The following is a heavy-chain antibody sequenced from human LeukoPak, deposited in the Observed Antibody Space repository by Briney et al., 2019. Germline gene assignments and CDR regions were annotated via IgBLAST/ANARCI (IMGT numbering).Heavy chain of an antibody. V-gene: IGHV1-8*01. CDR1: GYTFTSYD. CDR2: MNPNSGNT. CDR3: ARYSVLRYFDDDAFDI. Sequence: VASVKVSCKASGYTFTSYDINWVRQATGQGPEWMGWMNPNSGNTGYAQKFQGRVTMTRSTSISTAYMELSSLRSEDTAVYYCARYSVLRYFDDDAFDIWGQGTMVTVSS. J-gene: IGHJ3*02. D-gene: IGHD3-9*01.